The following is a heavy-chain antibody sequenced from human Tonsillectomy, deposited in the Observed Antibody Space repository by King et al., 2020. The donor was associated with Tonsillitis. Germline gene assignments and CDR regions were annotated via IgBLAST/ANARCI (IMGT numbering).Heavy chain of an antibody. D-gene: IGHD1-14*01. Sequence: QLQESGPRLVKPSETLSLTCDVFGYSISNGYYWGWIRQPPGKGLEWIGSISHSGSAFYNPSLKSRVSLSVDTSKNQFSLKLPSVTAADTAVYFCARPGYNGDWMVPLDYWGQGILVTVSS. CDR3: ARPGYNGDWMVPLDY. CDR1: GYSISNGYY. J-gene: IGHJ4*02. CDR2: ISHSGSA. V-gene: IGHV4-38-2*01.